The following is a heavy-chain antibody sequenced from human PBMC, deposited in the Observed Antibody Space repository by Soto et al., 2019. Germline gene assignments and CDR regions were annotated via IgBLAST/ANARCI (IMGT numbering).Heavy chain of an antibody. J-gene: IGHJ2*01. CDR3: ARVNGDYNWYFDL. CDR1: RFTFSSYS. V-gene: IGHV3-48*01. Sequence: GGSLRLSCAASRFTFSSYSMNWVRQAPGKGLEWVSYISSSSSTIYYADSVKGRFTISRDNAKNSLYLQMNSLRAEDTAVYYCARVNGDYNWYFDLWGRGTLVTVSS. D-gene: IGHD4-17*01. CDR2: ISSSSSTI.